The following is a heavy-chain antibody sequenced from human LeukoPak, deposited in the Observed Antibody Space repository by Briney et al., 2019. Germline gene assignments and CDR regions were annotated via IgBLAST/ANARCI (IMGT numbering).Heavy chain of an antibody. Sequence: GGSLRLSCAASGFTFSSYRMNWVRQAPGKGLEWVSYISSSGSTIYYADSVKGRFAISRDNAKNSLYLQMNSLRAEDTAVYYCAELGITMIGGVWGKGTTVTISS. CDR1: GFTFSSYR. D-gene: IGHD3-10*02. CDR3: AELGITMIGGV. V-gene: IGHV3-48*04. CDR2: ISSSGSTI. J-gene: IGHJ6*04.